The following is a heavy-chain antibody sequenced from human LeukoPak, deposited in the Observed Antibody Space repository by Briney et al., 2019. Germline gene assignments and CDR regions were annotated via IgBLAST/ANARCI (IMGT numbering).Heavy chain of an antibody. CDR3: AREDYYDSGSNDY. V-gene: IGHV1-8*01. D-gene: IGHD3-22*01. Sequence: ESLKISCKASGYTFTSYDINWVRQATGQGLEWMGWMNPNSGNTGYAQKFQGRVTITRNTSISTAYMELSSLRSEDTAVYFCAREDYYDSGSNDYWGQGTLVTVSS. J-gene: IGHJ4*02. CDR1: GYTFTSYD. CDR2: MNPNSGNT.